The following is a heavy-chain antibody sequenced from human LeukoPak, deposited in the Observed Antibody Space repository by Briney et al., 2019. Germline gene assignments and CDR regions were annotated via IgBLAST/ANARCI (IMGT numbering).Heavy chain of an antibody. CDR3: ARGAGYNYPYYFDY. V-gene: IGHV3-53*01. CDR2: IYGGGNI. D-gene: IGHD5-24*01. Sequence: GGSLRLSCAASGFTVSSNYMNWVRQAPGKGLEWVSVIYGGGNIYYADSVKGRFTTSRDNSKNTLYLQMNSLRAEDTAVYYCARGAGYNYPYYFDYWGQGTLVTVSS. J-gene: IGHJ4*02. CDR1: GFTVSSNY.